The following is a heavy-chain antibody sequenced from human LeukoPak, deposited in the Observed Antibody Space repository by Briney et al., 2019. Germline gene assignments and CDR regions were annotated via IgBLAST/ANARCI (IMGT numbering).Heavy chain of an antibody. J-gene: IGHJ4*02. CDR3: AKDITNLLRDSDSSSWPYFDY. D-gene: IGHD6-13*01. CDR1: GFTFYDYT. V-gene: IGHV3-43*01. CDR2: ISWDGGST. Sequence: QPGGSLRLSCAASGFTFYDYTMHWVRQAPGKGLEWVSLISWDGGSTYYADSVKGRFTISRDNSKNSLYLQMNSLRTEDTALYYCAKDITNLLRDSDSSSWPYFDYWGQGTLVTVSS.